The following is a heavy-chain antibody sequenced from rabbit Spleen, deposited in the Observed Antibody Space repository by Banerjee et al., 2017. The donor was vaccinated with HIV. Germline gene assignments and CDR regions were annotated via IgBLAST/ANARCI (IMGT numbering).Heavy chain of an antibody. V-gene: IGHV1S40*01. CDR1: GFSFSAGYY. CDR3: ARDAAGREDFNL. J-gene: IGHJ4*01. CDR2: IGTGSGST. D-gene: IGHD4-2*01. Sequence: VESGGGLVKPGASLTLTCKASGFSFSAGYYACWVRQAPGKGLEWIGCIGTGSGSTWYASWVNGRFTISKTSSTTVTLQMTSLTAADTATHFCARDAAGREDFNLWGPGTLVTVS.